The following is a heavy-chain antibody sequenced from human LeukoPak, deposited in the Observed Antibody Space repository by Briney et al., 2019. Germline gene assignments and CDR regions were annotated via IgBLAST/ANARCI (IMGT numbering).Heavy chain of an antibody. CDR1: GFTFYDYA. J-gene: IGHJ3*01. V-gene: IGHV3-9*03. D-gene: IGHD4-17*01. CDR2: ITWKCGKV. Sequence: HPGRSLRLSCAASGFTFYDYAMYWVRQAPGKGLEWVSSITWKCGKVGYADSVKGRFTISRDNAKNSLYLQMNSLRDEDMALYYCAKARDYGDLVAFDVWGQGTMVTVSS. CDR3: AKARDYGDLVAFDV.